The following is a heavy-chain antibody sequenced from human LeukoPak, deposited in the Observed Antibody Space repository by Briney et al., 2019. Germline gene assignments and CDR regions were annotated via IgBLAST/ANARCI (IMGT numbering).Heavy chain of an antibody. D-gene: IGHD1-1*01. Sequence: PSETLSLICTVSGYSISSGYYWGWIRQPPGKGLEWIGSIYHSGSTYYNPSLKSRVIISVDTSKNQFSLKVSSVTAADTAVYYCARVKWDNWNVSPFDYWGQGTLVTVSS. CDR1: GYSISSGYY. CDR3: ARVKWDNWNVSPFDY. CDR2: IYHSGST. V-gene: IGHV4-38-2*02. J-gene: IGHJ4*02.